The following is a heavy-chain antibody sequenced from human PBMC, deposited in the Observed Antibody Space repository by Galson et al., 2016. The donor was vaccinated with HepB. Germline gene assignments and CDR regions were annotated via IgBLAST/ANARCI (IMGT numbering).Heavy chain of an antibody. Sequence: SETLSLTCTVSGVSLSSYYWSWIRQPPGKGLEWIGYIYYSGGSTNYSPSLESRVTISVDTLKNQFSLKLSSVTAADTAVYFCARVRIAVAENSYFFDSWGQGTLVTVSS. CDR2: IYYSGGST. V-gene: IGHV4-59*01. CDR1: GVSLSSYY. J-gene: IGHJ4*02. D-gene: IGHD6-19*01. CDR3: ARVRIAVAENSYFFDS.